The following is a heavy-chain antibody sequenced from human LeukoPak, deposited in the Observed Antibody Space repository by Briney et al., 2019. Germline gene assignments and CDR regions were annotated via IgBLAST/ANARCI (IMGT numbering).Heavy chain of an antibody. CDR1: GGSMSSSSHY. D-gene: IGHD3-10*01. J-gene: IGHJ5*02. CDR3: ARRVTYYGSGSYYFANNWFDP. CDR2: IYYSGST. V-gene: IGHV4-61*05. Sequence: SETLSLTCSVSGGSMSSSSHYWGWVRQPPGKGLEWIGYIYYSGSTNYNPSLKGRVTISVDTSKNQFSLKLSSVTAADTAVYYCARRVTYYGSGSYYFANNWFDPWGQGTLVTVSS.